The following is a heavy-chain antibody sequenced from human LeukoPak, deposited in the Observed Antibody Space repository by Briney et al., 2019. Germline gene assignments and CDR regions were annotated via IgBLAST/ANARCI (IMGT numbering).Heavy chain of an antibody. D-gene: IGHD3-3*01. J-gene: IGHJ5*02. CDR3: SRGLRFSS. V-gene: IGHV4-59*01. CDR2: IYYNGST. CDR1: GGSIYSYY. Sequence: SETLSLTCTASGGSIYSYYWSWIRQPPGKGLEWIGYIYYNGSTKYNPSLKSRITISVDTSKNQFSLYLNSVTAGDTAVYFCSRGLRFSSWGQGTLVIVSS.